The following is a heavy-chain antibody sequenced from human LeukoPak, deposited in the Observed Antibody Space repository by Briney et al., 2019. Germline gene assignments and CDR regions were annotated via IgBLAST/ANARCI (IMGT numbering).Heavy chain of an antibody. CDR2: IRSKIYGGTP. CDR1: GFTFSSYG. J-gene: IGHJ4*02. Sequence: GGSLRLSCAASGFTFSSYGMRWVRQAPGKGLEWVGFIRSKIYGGTPEYAASVKGRFTISRDDSKGIAYLQMNSLKTEDTAVYYCTRDQTPYYWGQGTLVTVSS. V-gene: IGHV3-49*04. CDR3: TRDQTPYY.